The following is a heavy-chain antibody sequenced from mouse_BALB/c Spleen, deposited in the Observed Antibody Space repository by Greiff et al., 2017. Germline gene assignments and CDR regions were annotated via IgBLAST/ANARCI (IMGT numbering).Heavy chain of an antibody. CDR1: GYSITSDYA. CDR2: ISYSGST. V-gene: IGHV3-2*02. D-gene: IGHD1-1*01. CDR3: ARGGGSSYYAMDY. Sequence: ESGPGLVKPSQSLSLTCTVTGYSITSDYAWNWIRQFPGNKLEWMGYISYSGSTSYNPSLKSRISITRDTSKNQFFLQLNSVTTEDTATYYCARGGGSSYYAMDYWGQGTSVTVSS. J-gene: IGHJ4*01.